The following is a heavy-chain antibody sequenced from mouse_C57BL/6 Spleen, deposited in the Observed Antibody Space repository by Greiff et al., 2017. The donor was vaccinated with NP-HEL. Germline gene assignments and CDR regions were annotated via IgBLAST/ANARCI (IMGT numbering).Heavy chain of an antibody. D-gene: IGHD2-5*01. J-gene: IGHJ4*01. V-gene: IGHV1-82*01. CDR1: GYAFSSSW. CDR2: IYPGDGDT. CDR3: ASDNSNLYAMDY. Sequence: QVQLKESGPELVKPGASVKISCKASGYAFSSSWMNWVKQRPGKGLEWIGRIYPGDGDTNYNGKFKGKATLTADKSSSTAYMQLSSLTSEDSAVYFCASDNSNLYAMDYWGQGTSVTVSS.